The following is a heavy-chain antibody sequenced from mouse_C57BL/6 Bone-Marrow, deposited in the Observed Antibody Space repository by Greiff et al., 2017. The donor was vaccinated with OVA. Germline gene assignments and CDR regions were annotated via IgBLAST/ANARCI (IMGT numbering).Heavy chain of an antibody. CDR1: GFSLPSYG. V-gene: IGHV2-2*01. D-gene: IGHD3-2*02. CDR2: IWSGGST. J-gene: IGHJ2*01. CDR3: ARNMATAQAHFDY. Sequence: VQLQQSGPGLVQPSQSLTITCTVSGFSLPSYGVPWVRQSPGKGLEWLGVIWSGGSTDYTAAFISRLSISNDNSKSQVFFKMNSLQADDTAIYYCARNMATAQAHFDYWGQGTTLTVSS.